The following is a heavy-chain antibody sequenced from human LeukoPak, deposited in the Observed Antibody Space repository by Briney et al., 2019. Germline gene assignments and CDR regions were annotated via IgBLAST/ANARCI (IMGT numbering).Heavy chain of an antibody. CDR3: ARWGGVGMDV. CDR2: INPSGGST. V-gene: IGHV1-46*01. CDR1: VYTFTRYY. J-gene: IGHJ6*02. Sequence: GAPVTLSCKPSVYTFTRYYMHWVRQAPGQGLEWMGIINPSGGSTSYQQKFQGRVIITRDTSTSTVYMELSSLRSEDTAVYYCARWGGVGMDVWGQGTTLIVSS. D-gene: IGHD2-8*01.